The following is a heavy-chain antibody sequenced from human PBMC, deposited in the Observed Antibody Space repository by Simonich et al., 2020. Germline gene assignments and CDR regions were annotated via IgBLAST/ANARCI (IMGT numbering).Heavy chain of an antibody. CDR1: GFTFSSYW. V-gene: IGHV3-74*01. J-gene: IGHJ3*02. CDR2: INIDGSST. CDR3: ARDYSNYDAFDI. D-gene: IGHD4-4*01. Sequence: EVQLVESGGGLVQPGGSLRLSCAASGFTFSSYWMHWVRQAPGKGLVWVSRINIDGSSTSSADSEKGRFTISRDNAKNTLYLQMNSLRAEDTAVYYCARDYSNYDAFDIWGQGTMVTVSS.